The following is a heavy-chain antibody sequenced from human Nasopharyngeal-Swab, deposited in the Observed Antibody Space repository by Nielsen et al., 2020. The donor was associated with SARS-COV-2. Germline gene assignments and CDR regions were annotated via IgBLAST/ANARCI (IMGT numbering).Heavy chain of an antibody. D-gene: IGHD1-26*01. J-gene: IGHJ3*02. CDR2: IYHSGST. Sequence: SETLSLTCTVSGYSISSGYYWGWIRQPPGKGLGWIGSIYHSGSTYYNPSLKSRVTLSVDTSKNQFSLKLSSVTAADTAVYYCARDARWELLGAFDIWGQGTMVTVSS. CDR1: GYSISSGYY. CDR3: ARDARWELLGAFDI. V-gene: IGHV4-38-2*02.